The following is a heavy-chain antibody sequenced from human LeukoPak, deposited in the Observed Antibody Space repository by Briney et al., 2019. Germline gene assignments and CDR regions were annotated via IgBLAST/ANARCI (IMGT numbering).Heavy chain of an antibody. CDR3: VAGVALDY. J-gene: IGHJ4*02. CDR2: ISKTGTTI. V-gene: IGHV3-11*01. D-gene: IGHD3-3*01. CDR1: GLNFSVYY. Sequence: GGSLRLSCAASGLNFSVYYMTWIRQAPGNGLEAPGNGLEWLSHISKTGTTIYYADSVKGRFTISRDNAKNSLYLHMNSLRADDTAVYYCVAGVALDYWGQGTLVTVSS.